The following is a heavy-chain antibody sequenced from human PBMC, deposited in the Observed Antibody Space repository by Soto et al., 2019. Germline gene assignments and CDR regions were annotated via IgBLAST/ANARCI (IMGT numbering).Heavy chain of an antibody. V-gene: IGHV3-15*07. J-gene: IGHJ4*01. D-gene: IGHD4-17*01. Sequence: EVHLVESGGDLVEPGGSLRLSCVVSGLTFTRAWINWVRQAPGKGREWVGRIKIKIDGVTTDFAAPGKGRFAISRDDSRNIVYLQMGNLKIEDTAEYYCTTDSYFTTTLVRFDFWCLGTLVTVSS. CDR3: TTDSYFTTTLVRFDF. CDR2: IKIKIDGVTT. CDR1: GLTFTRAW.